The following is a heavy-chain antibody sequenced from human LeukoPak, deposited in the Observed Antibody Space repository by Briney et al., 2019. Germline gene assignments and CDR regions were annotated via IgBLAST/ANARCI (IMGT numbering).Heavy chain of an antibody. J-gene: IGHJ5*02. CDR3: ARTMTTLPTHGELDL. CDR1: GYTFSSYV. Sequence: ASVKVSCKASGYTFSSYVLSWVRQAPGQGLEWMGRISTKTGDSVYAQKLQGRVTMTTDTSTSAAYLELRSLSSDDTAVYYCARTMTTLPTHGELDLWGQGTQVTVSS. V-gene: IGHV1-18*01. CDR2: ISTKTGDS. D-gene: IGHD4-17*01.